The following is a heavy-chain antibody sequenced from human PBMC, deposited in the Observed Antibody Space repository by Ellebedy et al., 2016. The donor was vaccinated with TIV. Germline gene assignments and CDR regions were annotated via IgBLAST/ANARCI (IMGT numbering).Heavy chain of an antibody. CDR2: ISYDGSNK. CDR1: GFTFSSYG. D-gene: IGHD1-26*01. V-gene: IGHV3-30*18. J-gene: IGHJ4*02. Sequence: GESLKISXAASGFTFSSYGMHWVRQAPGKGLEWVAVISYDGSNKYYADSVKGRFTISRDNSMNTVYLQLNSLRVEDTAVYYCAKSEAGGTYLWLYWGQGALVTVSS. CDR3: AKSEAGGTYLWLY.